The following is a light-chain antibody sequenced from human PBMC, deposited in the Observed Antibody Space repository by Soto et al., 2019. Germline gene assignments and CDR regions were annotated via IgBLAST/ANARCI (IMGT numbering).Light chain of an antibody. V-gene: IGLV2-14*01. Sequence: QSALTQPASVSGSPGQSITISCTGTSSDVGDYNYVSWYQQDPGKAPKLMIYDVSNRPSGVSNRFSGSKSGNTASLTISGLQAEDEAYYYCSSYTSSSTLVVFGGGTQLTVL. CDR3: SSYTSSSTLVV. CDR2: DVS. J-gene: IGLJ2*01. CDR1: SSDVGDYNY.